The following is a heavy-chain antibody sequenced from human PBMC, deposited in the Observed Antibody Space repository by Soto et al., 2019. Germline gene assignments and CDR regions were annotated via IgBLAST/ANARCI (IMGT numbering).Heavy chain of an antibody. CDR3: ARGRSADDILTGPAYYYYYYGMDV. D-gene: IGHD3-9*01. Sequence: SETLSLTCTVSGGSISSGGYYWSWIRQHPGKGLEWIGYIYYSGSTYYNPSLKSRVTISVDTSKNQFSLKLSSVTAADTAVYYCARGRSADDILTGPAYYYYYYGMDVWGQGTTVTVSS. V-gene: IGHV4-31*03. CDR1: GGSISSGGYY. CDR2: IYYSGST. J-gene: IGHJ6*02.